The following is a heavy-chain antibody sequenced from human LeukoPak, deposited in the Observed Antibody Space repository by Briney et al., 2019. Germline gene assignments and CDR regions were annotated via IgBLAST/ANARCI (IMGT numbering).Heavy chain of an antibody. CDR2: INPSGGST. CDR3: ARIKVAVAGTGSYFDY. Sequence: ASVKVSCKASGYTFTSYYMHWVRQAPGQGLEWMGIINPSGGSTSYAQKFQGRVTMTRDMSTSTVYMELSSLRSDDTAVYYCARIKVAVAGTGSYFDYWGQGTLVTVSS. J-gene: IGHJ4*02. CDR1: GYTFTSYY. V-gene: IGHV1-46*01. D-gene: IGHD6-19*01.